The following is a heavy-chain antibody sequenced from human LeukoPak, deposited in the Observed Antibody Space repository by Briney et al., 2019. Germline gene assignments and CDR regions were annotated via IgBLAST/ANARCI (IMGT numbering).Heavy chain of an antibody. Sequence: GGSLRLSCAASGFTFSSYGMHWVRQAPGKGLEWVAVISYDGSNKYYADSVKGRFTISRDNSKNTLYLQMNSLRAEDTAVYYCANREYYYDSSGYYSAHDAFDIWGQGTMVTVSS. CDR3: ANREYYYDSSGYYSAHDAFDI. D-gene: IGHD3-22*01. V-gene: IGHV3-30*18. J-gene: IGHJ3*02. CDR2: ISYDGSNK. CDR1: GFTFSSYG.